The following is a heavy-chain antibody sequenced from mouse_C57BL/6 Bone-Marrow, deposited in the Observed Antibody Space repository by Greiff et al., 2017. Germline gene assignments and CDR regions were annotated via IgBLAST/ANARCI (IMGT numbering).Heavy chain of an antibody. CDR1: GFNIKNTY. CDR2: IDPANGTT. J-gene: IGHJ1*03. Sequence: VQLQQSVAELVRPGASVKLSCTASGFNIKNTYMHWVKQRPEQGLEWIGRIDPANGTTKSAPKFQGKATITADTSSNTAYLQLSSLTSEDTAIYYCARLDGSLYWYFDVWGTGTTVTVSS. V-gene: IGHV14-3*01. D-gene: IGHD1-1*01. CDR3: ARLDGSLYWYFDV.